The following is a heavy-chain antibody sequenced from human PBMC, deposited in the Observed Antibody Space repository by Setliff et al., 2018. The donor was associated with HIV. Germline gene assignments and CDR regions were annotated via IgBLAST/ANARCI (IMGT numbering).Heavy chain of an antibody. CDR1: GYTFTGYA. CDR3: SRTPLSTAARSAWDWFDP. CDR2: INTNTGNP. J-gene: IGHJ5*02. D-gene: IGHD6-6*01. V-gene: IGHV7-4-1*02. Sequence: GASVKVSCKASGYTFTGYAMNWVRQAPGQGLEWMGWINTNTGNPTYAHGFTGRFVFSFDTSVSTAYLQISSLKAEDTAVYYCSRTPLSTAARSAWDWFDPWGQGTLVTVSS.